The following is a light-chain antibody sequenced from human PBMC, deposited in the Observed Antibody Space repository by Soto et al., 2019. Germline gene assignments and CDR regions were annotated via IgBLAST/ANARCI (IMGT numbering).Light chain of an antibody. CDR2: DVS. CDR3: QQYNNWPFS. CDR1: QSVSSY. V-gene: IGKV3-11*01. Sequence: ESVLTQSPATLSFSPWEVATLSCRASQSVSSYLAWYQQRPGQAPRLLIYDVSNRATGVPARFSGSGSETDFTLTISGLRSEDSAVYFCQQYNNWPFSFGQGTRLEIK. J-gene: IGKJ5*01.